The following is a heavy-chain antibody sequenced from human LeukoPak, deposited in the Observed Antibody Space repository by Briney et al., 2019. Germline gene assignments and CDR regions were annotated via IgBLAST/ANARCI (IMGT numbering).Heavy chain of an antibody. V-gene: IGHV3-7*01. Sequence: GGSLRLSCVGSGFTFSNYWMTWVRQAPGKGLEWVANIKQDGSEKYYGDSVKGRFTISRDNAKNSLYLQMNSLRVEDAAVYYCPRSPLYGMDVWGQGTTVTVAS. CDR1: GFTFSNYW. J-gene: IGHJ6*02. CDR2: IKQDGSEK. CDR3: PRSPLYGMDV.